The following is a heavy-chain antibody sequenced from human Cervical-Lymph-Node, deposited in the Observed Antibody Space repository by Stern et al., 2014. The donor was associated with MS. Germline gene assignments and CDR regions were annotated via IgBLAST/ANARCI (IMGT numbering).Heavy chain of an antibody. CDR1: GYTFSAYE. CDR3: ARSSCSGADDCYLHWFDS. Sequence: VQLVESGAAMKKPGASVKVSCKTSGYTFSAYEMNWLRQAPGQGFEWMGRINPYNGDTKSAQKFLGRFPMTRDTSMGTAYMELTSLRSDDTAVYYCARSSCSGADDCYLHWFDSWGQGTLVTVS. V-gene: IGHV1-2*02. J-gene: IGHJ5*01. CDR2: INPYNGDT. D-gene: IGHD2-15*01.